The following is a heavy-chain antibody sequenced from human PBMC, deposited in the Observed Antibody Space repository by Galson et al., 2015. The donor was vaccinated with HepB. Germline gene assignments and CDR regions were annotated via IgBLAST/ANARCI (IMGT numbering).Heavy chain of an antibody. Sequence: SLRLSCAASGFSFSTYGMHWVRQAPGKGLEWVAVIWYDGNNKDYADSVKGRFTISREDSKNTLYLQMNSLRVEDTALYYCAKVFIGSGSHYDDGFDVWGQGTMVIVSP. J-gene: IGHJ3*01. CDR2: IWYDGNNK. D-gene: IGHD3-10*01. CDR1: GFSFSTYG. CDR3: AKVFIGSGSHYDDGFDV. V-gene: IGHV3-33*06.